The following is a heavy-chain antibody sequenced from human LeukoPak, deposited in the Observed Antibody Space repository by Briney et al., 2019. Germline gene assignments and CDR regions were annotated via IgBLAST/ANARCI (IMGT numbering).Heavy chain of an antibody. D-gene: IGHD1-26*01. CDR3: AKDARIVGATIAAYFQH. CDR1: GFTFSSYG. V-gene: IGHV3-30*02. CDR2: IRYDGSNK. Sequence: PGGSLRLSCAASGFTFSSYGMHWVRQAPGKGLEWVAFIRYDGSNKYYADSVKGRFTISRDNSKNTLYLQMNSLRAEDTAVYYCAKDARIVGATIAAYFQHWGQGTPVTVSS. J-gene: IGHJ1*01.